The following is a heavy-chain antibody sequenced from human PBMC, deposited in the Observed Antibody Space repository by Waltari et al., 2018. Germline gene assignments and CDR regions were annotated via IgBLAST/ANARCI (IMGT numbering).Heavy chain of an antibody. CDR1: GFTFSSSY. V-gene: IGHV3-74*01. Sequence: ASGFTFSSSYMHWVRQAPGKGLVWVSRINTDGSSTNYADSVKGRFTISRDNGKNTLYLQMNSLRAEDAAVYYCARDGGGNGYIHYWGQGTLVTVSS. CDR3: ARDGGGNGYIHY. J-gene: IGHJ4*02. D-gene: IGHD3-16*01. CDR2: INTDGSST.